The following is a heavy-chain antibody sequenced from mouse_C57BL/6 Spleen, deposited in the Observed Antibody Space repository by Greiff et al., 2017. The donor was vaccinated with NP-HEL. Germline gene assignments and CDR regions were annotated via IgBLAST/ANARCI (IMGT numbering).Heavy chain of an antibody. CDR2: INPGSGGT. J-gene: IGHJ3*01. CDR3: ARADSSGYWFAY. CDR1: GYAFTNYL. Sequence: VKLQESGAELVRPGTSVKVSCKASGYAFTNYLIEWVKQRPGQGLEWIGVINPGSGGTNYNEKFKGKATLTADKSSSTAYMQLSSLTSEDSAVYFCARADSSGYWFAYWGQGTLVTVSA. D-gene: IGHD3-2*02. V-gene: IGHV1-54*01.